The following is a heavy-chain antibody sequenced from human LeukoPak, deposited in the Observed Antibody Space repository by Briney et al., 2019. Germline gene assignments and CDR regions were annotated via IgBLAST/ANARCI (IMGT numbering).Heavy chain of an antibody. J-gene: IGHJ4*02. CDR3: ARLIYYDSSGYLDY. CDR1: GGSISSSSYY. CDR2: INYSGST. D-gene: IGHD3-22*01. Sequence: SETLSLTCTVSGGSISSSSYYWSWIRQPPGKGLEWIGKINYSGSTNYNPSLKSRVTISVDMSKNQFSLKLSSVTAADTAVYYCARLIYYDSSGYLDYWGQGSLVTVPS. V-gene: IGHV4-39*07.